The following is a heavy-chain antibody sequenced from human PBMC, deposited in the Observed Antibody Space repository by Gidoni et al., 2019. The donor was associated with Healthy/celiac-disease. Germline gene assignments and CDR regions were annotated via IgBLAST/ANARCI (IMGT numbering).Heavy chain of an antibody. CDR1: GGSISRSSYY. CDR3: ARGRPIFGVVRGAFDI. J-gene: IGHJ3*02. Sequence: QLQLQESGPGLVKPSETLSLPCTVSGGSISRSSYYWGWIRQPPGKGLEWIGSIYYSGSTYYNPSLKSRVTISVDTSKNQFSLKLSSVTAADTAVYYCARGRPIFGVVRGAFDIWGQGTMVTVSS. CDR2: IYYSGST. D-gene: IGHD3-3*01. V-gene: IGHV4-39*01.